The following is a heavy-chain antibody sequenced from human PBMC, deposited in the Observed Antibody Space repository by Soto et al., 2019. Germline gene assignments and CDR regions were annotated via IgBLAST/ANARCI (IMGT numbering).Heavy chain of an antibody. CDR1: GGSLRGYY. J-gene: IGHJ4*02. CDR2: INHSGSS. CDR3: ARLWPFDF. Sequence: SETLSLTCAVYGGSLRGYYWSWVRQPSGKGLEWIGEINHSGSSNYNTSLESRLTISIDTSKNQFSLKLTSVTAADTAVYYCARLWPFDFWGQGALVTVSS. V-gene: IGHV4-34*01.